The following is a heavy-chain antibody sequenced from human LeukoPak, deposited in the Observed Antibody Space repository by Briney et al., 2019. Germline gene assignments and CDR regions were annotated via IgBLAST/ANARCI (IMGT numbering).Heavy chain of an antibody. J-gene: IGHJ4*02. CDR1: GYTFTSYA. V-gene: IGHV7-4-1*02. D-gene: IGHD5-12*01. CDR2: INTNTGNP. CDR3: AREATGGPFDY. Sequence: GASVKVSCTASGYTFTSYAMNWVRQAPGQGLEWMGWINTNTGNPTYAQGFTGRFVFSLDPSVSTAYLQISSLKAEDTAVYYCAREATGGPFDYWGQGTLVTVSS.